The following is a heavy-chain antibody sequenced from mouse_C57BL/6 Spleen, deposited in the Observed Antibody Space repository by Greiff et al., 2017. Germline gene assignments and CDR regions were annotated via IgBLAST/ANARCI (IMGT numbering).Heavy chain of an antibody. V-gene: IGHV14-2*01. D-gene: IGHD1-1*01. CDR1: GFNIKDYY. CDR3: ATRYYGSSPYWYFDV. Sequence: VQLQQSGAELAKPGASVKLSCTASGFNIKDYYMHWVKQRTEQGLEWIGRIDPEDGETKYAPKFQGKATITADTSSNTAYLQLSSLTSEDTAVYYCATRYYGSSPYWYFDVWGTGTTVTVSS. CDR2: IDPEDGET. J-gene: IGHJ1*03.